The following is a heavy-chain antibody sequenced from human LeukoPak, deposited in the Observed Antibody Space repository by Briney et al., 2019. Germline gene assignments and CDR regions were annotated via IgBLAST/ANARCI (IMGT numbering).Heavy chain of an antibody. J-gene: IGHJ4*02. D-gene: IGHD5-24*01. V-gene: IGHV4-59*08. CDR1: GDSITGYS. Sequence: SETLSLTCSVSGDSITGYSWSWIRQTPGKGLEWIGYIYYNGDTHYNPSLNSRLSISVDTPNNQFSLNLRSVTAADTAVYYCARLYLPATRFDYWGQGTLVTVSS. CDR3: ARLYLPATRFDY. CDR2: IYYNGDT.